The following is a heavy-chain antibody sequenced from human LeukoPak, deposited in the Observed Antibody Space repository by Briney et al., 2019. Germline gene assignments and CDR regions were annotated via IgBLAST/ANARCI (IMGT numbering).Heavy chain of an antibody. CDR2: IFDSGST. CDR1: GGSISSYY. CDR3: ARHRSGSSWFAP. J-gene: IGHJ5*02. V-gene: IGHV4-59*08. Sequence: SETLSLTCTVSGGSISSYYWSWIRQPPGKGLEWIGYIFDSGSTNHNPSLKSRVTISVDTSKSQFSLSLSSVTAADTAVYYCARHRSGSSWFAPWGQGTLVTVSS. D-gene: IGHD6-19*01.